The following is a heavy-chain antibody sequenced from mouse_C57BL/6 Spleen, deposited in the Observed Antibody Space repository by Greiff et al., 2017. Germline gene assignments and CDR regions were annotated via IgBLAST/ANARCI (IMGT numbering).Heavy chain of an antibody. V-gene: IGHV1-4*01. CDR3: ARPRDGYYTFDY. CDR2: INPSSGYT. CDR1: GYTFTSYT. Sequence: QVQLQQSGAELARPGASVKMSCKASGYTFTSYTMHWVKQRPGQGLEWIGYINPSSGYTKYNQKFKDKATLTADKSSSTAYMQLSSLTSEDSAVYYCARPRDGYYTFDYWGQGTTLTVSS. J-gene: IGHJ2*01. D-gene: IGHD2-3*01.